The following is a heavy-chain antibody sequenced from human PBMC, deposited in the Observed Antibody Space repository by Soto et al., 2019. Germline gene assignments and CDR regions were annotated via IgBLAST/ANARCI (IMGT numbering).Heavy chain of an antibody. Sequence: QITLKESGPTLVKPTQTLTLTCTFSGFSLSTCGVGVGWIRQPPGKALEWLALIYWDDDKRYSPSLKSRRTITKDPTKNRVVLTMANMDAGDTATNCCAHTALGLAEAVDYWGQGTLVTVSS. CDR1: GFSLSTCGVG. D-gene: IGHD6-19*01. V-gene: IGHV2-5*02. CDR3: AHTALGLAEAVDY. J-gene: IGHJ4*02. CDR2: IYWDDDK.